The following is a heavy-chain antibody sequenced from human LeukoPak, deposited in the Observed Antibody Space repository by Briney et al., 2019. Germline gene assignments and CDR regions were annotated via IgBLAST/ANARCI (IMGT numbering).Heavy chain of an antibody. CDR2: ILLVGSNK. J-gene: IGHJ1*01. Sequence: GGSLRLSCAASAFTPSNYAMHWVRPAPGKGVGWGAVILLVGSNKYVADSVKGRFTMSRYDSKNTLYLQMNSLRAEDRAVYYCANGNELGYCSGGTCYRLGTFQQWGVGTLVTVSS. D-gene: IGHD2-15*01. CDR3: ANGNELGYCSGGTCYRLGTFQQ. V-gene: IGHV3-30*08. CDR1: AFTPSNYA.